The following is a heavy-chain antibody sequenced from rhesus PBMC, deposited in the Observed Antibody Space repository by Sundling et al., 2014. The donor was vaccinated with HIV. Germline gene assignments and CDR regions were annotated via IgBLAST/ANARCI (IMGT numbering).Heavy chain of an antibody. CDR1: GGSISGYY. CDR3: ARTGPWTGYYSFDY. V-gene: IGHV4-165*02. D-gene: IGHD3-3*01. CDR2: ISGTSGST. J-gene: IGHJ4*01. Sequence: QVQLQESGPGLVKPSETLSLTCAVSGGSISGYYWNWIRQPPGKGLEWIGYISGTSGSTDYNPSLKSRVTISTDTAKKQFSLKVSSLSAADTAVYYCARTGPWTGYYSFDYWGQGVLVTVSS.